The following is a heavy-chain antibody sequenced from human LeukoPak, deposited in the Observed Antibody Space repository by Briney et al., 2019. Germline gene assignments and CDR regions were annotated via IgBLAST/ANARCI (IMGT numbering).Heavy chain of an antibody. D-gene: IGHD1-7*01. CDR2: MYTSGIT. Sequence: SETLSLTCTVSGDSFSSYFWSWIRQPAGKGLEWIGRMYTSGITNSNPSLKSRVTMSVDTSKNQFSLNLTSVTVADTAVYYCAREITGTRGVDYWGQGTLVTVSS. V-gene: IGHV4-4*07. J-gene: IGHJ4*02. CDR3: AREITGTRGVDY. CDR1: GDSFSSYF.